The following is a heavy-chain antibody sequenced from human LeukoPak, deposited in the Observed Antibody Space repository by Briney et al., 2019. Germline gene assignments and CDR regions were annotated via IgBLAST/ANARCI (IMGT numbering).Heavy chain of an antibody. V-gene: IGHV1-46*01. CDR3: ARGMYYYDRSTYDDFDS. CDR1: GYSFTTYW. CDR2: VNPSDGAR. D-gene: IGHD3-22*01. J-gene: IGHJ4*02. Sequence: ASVKVSCKASGYSFTTYWVHWVRQAPGRGPEWMGMVNPSDGARSYAQKFQGRVTMTRDTSTNTVFMELSSLRSEDTAVYYCARGMYYYDRSTYDDFDSWGQGTLVTVSS.